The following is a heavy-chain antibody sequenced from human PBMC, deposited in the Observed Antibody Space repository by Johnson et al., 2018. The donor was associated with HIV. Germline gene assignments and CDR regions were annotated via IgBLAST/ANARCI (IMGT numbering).Heavy chain of an antibody. D-gene: IGHD1-26*01. CDR2: IYSGGST. Sequence: VRLVESGGGLVQPGGSLRLSCAASGFIFSGYWMNWVRQVPGKGLEWVSVIYSGGSTYYADSVKGRFTISRDNSKNTLYLQMNSLRAEDTAVYYCAKDQLVGATYAAFDIWGQGTMVTVSS. CDR1: GFIFSGYW. J-gene: IGHJ3*02. CDR3: AKDQLVGATYAAFDI. V-gene: IGHV3-66*01.